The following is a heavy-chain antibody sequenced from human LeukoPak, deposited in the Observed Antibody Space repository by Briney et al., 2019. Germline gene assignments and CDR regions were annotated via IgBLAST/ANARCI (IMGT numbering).Heavy chain of an antibody. CDR3: AKPAKTDYADY. V-gene: IGHV3-23*01. D-gene: IGHD1-14*01. J-gene: IGHJ4*02. CDR2: ISGSGVST. CDR1: GFTFSTYA. Sequence: GGSLRLSCTASGFTFSTYAMTWVRQAPGKGLEWVSSISGSGVSTYYADSVKGRFTISRDNSKNTLFLQMNSLRAEDTAVYYCAKPAKTDYADYWGQGTLVTVSS.